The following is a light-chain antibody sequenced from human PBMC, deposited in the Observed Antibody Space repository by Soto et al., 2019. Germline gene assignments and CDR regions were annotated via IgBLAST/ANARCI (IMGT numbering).Light chain of an antibody. Sequence: DIQMTQSPSSLSASVGDRVTITCRASQTFSTYLNWYQQKPGKAPKLLIYAASTLQSGVPSRFSGSGSGTDFTLTINSLQPEDFATYYCQQSHGIPYTFGQGTKLEIK. CDR2: AAS. J-gene: IGKJ2*01. V-gene: IGKV1-39*01. CDR3: QQSHGIPYT. CDR1: QTFSTY.